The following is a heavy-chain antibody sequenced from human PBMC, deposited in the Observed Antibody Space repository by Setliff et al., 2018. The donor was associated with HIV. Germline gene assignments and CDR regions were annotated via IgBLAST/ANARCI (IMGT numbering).Heavy chain of an antibody. J-gene: IGHJ4*02. CDR1: GGSIIYTSYY. Sequence: SETLSLTCTVSGGSIIYTSYYWGWIRQPPGKGLEWIGSIYYSGSVYYNPSLKSRVTISVDTTKNQFSLKVKSVTAADTAVYYCARGSYYYDSSGFDYFDYWGQGTLVTVSS. CDR3: ARGSYYYDSSGFDYFDY. V-gene: IGHV4-39*07. D-gene: IGHD3-22*01. CDR2: IYYSGSV.